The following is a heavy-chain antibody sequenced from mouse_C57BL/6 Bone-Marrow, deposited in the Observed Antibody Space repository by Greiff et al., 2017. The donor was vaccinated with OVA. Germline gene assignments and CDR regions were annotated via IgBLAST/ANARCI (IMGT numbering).Heavy chain of an antibody. Sequence: VQLQQSGPGLVQPSQSLSITCTVSGFSLTSYGVHWVRQSPGKGLEWLGVIWRGGSTDYNAAFMSRLSITKDNSKSQVFFKMNSLQADDTAIYYCAKKRPSGSSYGWYFDVWGTGTTVTVSS. CDR2: IWRGGST. CDR3: AKKRPSGSSYGWYFDV. D-gene: IGHD1-1*01. V-gene: IGHV2-5*01. J-gene: IGHJ1*03. CDR1: GFSLTSYG.